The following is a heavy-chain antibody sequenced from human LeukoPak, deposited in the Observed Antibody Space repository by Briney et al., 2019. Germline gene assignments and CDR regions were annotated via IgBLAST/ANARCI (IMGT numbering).Heavy chain of an antibody. J-gene: IGHJ3*02. CDR3: ARENTMIRGVPRGFDI. V-gene: IGHV3-48*01. CDR2: ISSSSSTI. Sequence: GGSLRLSCAASGFTFSSYSMNWVRQAPGKGLEWVSYISSSSSTIYYADSVKGRFTISRDNSKNTLYLQMNSLRAEDTAVYYCARENTMIRGVPRGFDIWGQGTMVTVSS. D-gene: IGHD3-10*01. CDR1: GFTFSSYS.